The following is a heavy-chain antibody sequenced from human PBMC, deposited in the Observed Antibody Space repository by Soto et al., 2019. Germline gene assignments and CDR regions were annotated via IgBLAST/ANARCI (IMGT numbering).Heavy chain of an antibody. CDR2: VSGSGGNA. V-gene: IGHV3-23*01. D-gene: IGHD2-15*01. CDR3: ARGGRFSASRPIDY. CDR1: GFTFSSYP. Sequence: EVHLLESGGDLIQPGGSLRLSCAASGFTFSSYPMTWVRQTPGKGLEWVSGVSGSGGNAYYADSVEGRFVISRDNSKNTLFLQMSNLRAEDTAVYYCARGGRFSASRPIDYWGQGTLVIVSS. J-gene: IGHJ4*02.